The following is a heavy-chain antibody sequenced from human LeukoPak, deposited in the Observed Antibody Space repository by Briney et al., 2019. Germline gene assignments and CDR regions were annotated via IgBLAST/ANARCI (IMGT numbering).Heavy chain of an antibody. D-gene: IGHD3-22*01. J-gene: IGHJ4*02. CDR3: ARAKPHYYDSSGYSFDY. CDR1: GGSISSYY. CDR2: IYYSGST. V-gene: IGHV4-59*01. Sequence: SETLSLTCTVSGGSISSYYWSWILQPPGKGLEWIGYIYYSGSTNYNPSLKSRVTISVDTSKNQFSLKLSSVTAADTAVYYCARAKPHYYDSSGYSFDYWGQGTLVTVSS.